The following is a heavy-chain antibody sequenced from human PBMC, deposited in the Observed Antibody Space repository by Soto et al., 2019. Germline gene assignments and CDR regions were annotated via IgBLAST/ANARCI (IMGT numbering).Heavy chain of an antibody. D-gene: IGHD3-22*01. CDR1: GFSFGDYP. V-gene: IGHV3-43*01. Sequence: GSLRLSCAASGFSFGDYPMHWVRQAPGKGLEWVSVISWDGVNTYYADSVKGRFTISRDNSKNSLYLHMNSLRTEDTAFYYCAKDISHYYDSSGYFDYWGQGTPVTVSS. CDR3: AKDISHYYDSSGYFDY. J-gene: IGHJ4*02. CDR2: ISWDGVNT.